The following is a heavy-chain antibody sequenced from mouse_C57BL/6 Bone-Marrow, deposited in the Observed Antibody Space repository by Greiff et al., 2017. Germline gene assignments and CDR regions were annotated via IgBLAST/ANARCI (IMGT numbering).Heavy chain of an antibody. J-gene: IGHJ4*01. CDR1: GFTFSDYY. V-gene: IGHV5-12*01. Sequence: EVKLVESGGGLVQPGGSLKLSCAASGFTFSDYYMYWVRQTPEKRLEWVAYISNGGGSTYYPDTVKGRFTISRDNAKNTLYLQMSRLKSEDTAMYYCARPYLYYAMDYWGQGTSVTVSS. CDR2: ISNGGGST. CDR3: ARPYLYYAMDY.